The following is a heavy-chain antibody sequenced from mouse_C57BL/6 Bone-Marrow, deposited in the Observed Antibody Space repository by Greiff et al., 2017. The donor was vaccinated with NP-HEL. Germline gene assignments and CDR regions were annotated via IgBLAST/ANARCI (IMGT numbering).Heavy chain of an antibody. CDR3: ARRGEFITTVVDYFDY. J-gene: IGHJ2*01. CDR2: IYPRSGNT. D-gene: IGHD1-1*01. V-gene: IGHV1-81*01. Sequence: VKLVESGAELARPGASVKLSCKASGYTFTSYGISWVKQRTGQGLEWIGEIYPRSGNTYYNEKFKGKATLTADKSSSTAYMELRSLTSEDSAVYFCARRGEFITTVVDYFDYWGQGTTLTVSS. CDR1: GYTFTSYG.